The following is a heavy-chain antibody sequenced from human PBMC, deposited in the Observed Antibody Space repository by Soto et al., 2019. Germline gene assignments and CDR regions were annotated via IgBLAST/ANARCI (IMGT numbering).Heavy chain of an antibody. J-gene: IGHJ4*02. CDR2: AISGK. D-gene: IGHD3-16*01. V-gene: IGHV3-7*03. CDR1: GFTFSSYA. Sequence: LRLSCAASGFTFSSYAMNWVRQAPGKGLEWVSAISGKYYVDSVKGRFSISRDNARNSLYLQMNSLRVEDTAVYYCVRVGRLGGYWGQGALVTVSS. CDR3: VRVGRLGGY.